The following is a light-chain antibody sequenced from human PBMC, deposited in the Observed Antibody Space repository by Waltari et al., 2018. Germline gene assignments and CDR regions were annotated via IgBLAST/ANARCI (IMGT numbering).Light chain of an antibody. V-gene: IGKV1-5*03. Sequence: DIQMTQSPSTLSASVVDRVIITCRASQSSSKWFAWYQQKPGKAPNLLIYKASTLESGVPSRYSGSGSGTDFTLTISSLQADDFATYYCQQYNSYSLLTFGGGTKIEIK. J-gene: IGKJ4*01. CDR1: QSSSKW. CDR3: QQYNSYSLLT. CDR2: KAS.